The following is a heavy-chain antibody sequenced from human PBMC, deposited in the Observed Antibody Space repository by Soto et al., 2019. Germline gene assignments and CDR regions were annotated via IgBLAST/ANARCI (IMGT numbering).Heavy chain of an antibody. V-gene: IGHV3-15*07. CDR3: TTDLVWDSLVQGSLDY. D-gene: IGHD1-1*01. Sequence: EVQLVESGGGLVKPGGSLRLSCAASGFTFSNAWMNWVRQAPGKGLERVGRLKSKTEGGTTDYAAPVKGRFTISRDDSKNTLYLQMNSLKTEDTAVYYCTTDLVWDSLVQGSLDYWGQGTLVTVSS. CDR1: GFTFSNAW. CDR2: LKSKTEGGTT. J-gene: IGHJ4*02.